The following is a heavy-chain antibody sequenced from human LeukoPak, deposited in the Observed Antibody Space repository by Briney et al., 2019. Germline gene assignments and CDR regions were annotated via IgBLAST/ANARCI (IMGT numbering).Heavy chain of an antibody. CDR2: ISSSGSTI. CDR1: GFTFRSYE. V-gene: IGHV3-48*03. D-gene: IGHD6-19*01. Sequence: PGGSLRLVCAASGFTFRSYEMNWVRQAPGKGLEWVSYISSSGSTIYYADSVKGRFTISRDNAKNSLYLQMNSLRAEDTAVYYCARDSIFFSSGWHVGPDWGQGTLVTVSS. CDR3: ARDSIFFSSGWHVGPD. J-gene: IGHJ4*02.